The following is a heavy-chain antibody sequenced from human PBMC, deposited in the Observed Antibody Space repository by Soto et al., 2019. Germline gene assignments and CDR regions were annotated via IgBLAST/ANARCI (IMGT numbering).Heavy chain of an antibody. Sequence: SETLSLTCAVYGGSFSGYYWSWIRQPPGKGLEWIGEINHSGSTNYNPSLKSRVTISVDTSKNQFSLKLSSVTAADTAVYYCARAMGSWLYYYYYMDVWGKGTTVTVSS. D-gene: IGHD6-13*01. V-gene: IGHV4-34*01. CDR3: ARAMGSWLYYYYYMDV. CDR1: GGSFSGYY. CDR2: INHSGST. J-gene: IGHJ6*03.